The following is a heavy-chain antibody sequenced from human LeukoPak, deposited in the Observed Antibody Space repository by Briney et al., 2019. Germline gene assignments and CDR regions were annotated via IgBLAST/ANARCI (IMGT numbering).Heavy chain of an antibody. CDR2: INHRGVT. V-gene: IGHV4-34*01. CDR1: GGSFSDYY. J-gene: IGHJ4*02. Sequence: SETLSLTCAVYGGSFSDYYWTWVRQPPGKGLEWIGEINHRGVTTYYPSLKSRVTISIDTYRNQFSLTMHSLTAADTAVYYCARTVGRTASLTYWGQGTLVTVSS. D-gene: IGHD4-4*01. CDR3: ARTVGRTASLTY.